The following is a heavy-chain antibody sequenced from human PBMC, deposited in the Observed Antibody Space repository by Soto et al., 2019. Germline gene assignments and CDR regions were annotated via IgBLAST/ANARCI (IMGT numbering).Heavy chain of an antibody. CDR1: GYTFTSYG. CDR3: ARGAWYYDFWSGYSFDY. D-gene: IGHD3-3*01. CDR2: ISAYNGNT. V-gene: IGHV1-18*01. Sequence: ASVKVSCKASGYTFTSYGISWVRQAPGQGLEWMGWISAYNGNTNYAQKLQGRVTMTTDTSTSTAYMELRSLRSDDTAVYYCARGAWYYDFWSGYSFDYWGREPWSPSPQ. J-gene: IGHJ4*02.